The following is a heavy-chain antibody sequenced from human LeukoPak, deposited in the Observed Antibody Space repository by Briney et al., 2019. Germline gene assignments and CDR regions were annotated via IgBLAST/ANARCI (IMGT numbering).Heavy chain of an antibody. CDR3: TTPIVVPAAREDYYYYYYMDV. CDR2: IKRKTDGGTT. CDR1: GFTFRTAW. V-gene: IGHV3-15*01. J-gene: IGHJ6*03. Sequence: GGSWRLSGAPSGFTFRTAWMSWVRRAPGKGREWVGRIKRKTDGGTTDYAAPVKGRFTISRDDSKNTLYLQMNSLKTEDTAVYYCTTPIVVPAAREDYYYYYYMDVWGKGTTVTVSS. D-gene: IGHD2-2*01.